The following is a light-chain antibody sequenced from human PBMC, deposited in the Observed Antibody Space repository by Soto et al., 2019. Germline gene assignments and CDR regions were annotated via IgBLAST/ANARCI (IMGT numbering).Light chain of an antibody. Sequence: EIVLTQSPATLSLSPGERATLSCRASRGIDTYLAWYQQKPGQAPRLLIYDASNRATGIPARFSGSGSGTDFTLTISSLEPEDFAVYYCQQRSNWQGATFGGGTKVDIK. J-gene: IGKJ4*01. CDR2: DAS. V-gene: IGKV3-11*01. CDR3: QQRSNWQGAT. CDR1: RGIDTY.